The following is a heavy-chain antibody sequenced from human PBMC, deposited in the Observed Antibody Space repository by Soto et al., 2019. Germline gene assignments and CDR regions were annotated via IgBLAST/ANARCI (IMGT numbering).Heavy chain of an antibody. D-gene: IGHD6-6*01. CDR2: IIPIFGTA. J-gene: IGHJ6*03. CDR1: GGTFSSYA. V-gene: IGHV1-69*13. CDR3: ARGVLDSSSSGYYYMDV. Sequence: ASVKVSCKASGGTFSSYAISWVRQAPGQGLEWMGGIIPIFGTANYAQEFQGRVTITADESTSTAYMELSSLRSEDTAVYYCARGVLDSSSSGYYYMDVWGKGTTVTVSS.